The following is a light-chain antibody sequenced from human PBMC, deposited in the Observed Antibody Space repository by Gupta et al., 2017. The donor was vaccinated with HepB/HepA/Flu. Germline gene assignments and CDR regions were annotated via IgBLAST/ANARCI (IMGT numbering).Light chain of an antibody. V-gene: IGLV2-23*02. CDR2: EFT. CDR1: SSDIGSDRL. J-gene: IGLJ2*01. CDR3: SSYTSTNTV. Sequence: ALTQPASVSGSPGQSITISCTGASSDIGSDRLVSWFQQPPGKVPTLIIYEFTSRPSGVSSRFSGSQSANAASLTISVLRAEDEADYYCSSYTSTNTVFGGGTKVTVL.